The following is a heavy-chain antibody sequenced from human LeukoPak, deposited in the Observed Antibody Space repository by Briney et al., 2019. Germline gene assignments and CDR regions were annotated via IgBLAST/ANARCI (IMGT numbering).Heavy chain of an antibody. Sequence: PSETLSLTCTVSGGSISSYYWSWIRQPPGKGLEWIGYIYYSGSPNYNPSLKSRVTMSVDTSKTQFSLKLSSVTPADTAVYYCASTYSYPGVHYYYYYYYMDVWGKGTTVTVSS. V-gene: IGHV4-59*01. CDR1: GGSISSYY. CDR3: ASTYSYPGVHYYYYYYYMDV. J-gene: IGHJ6*03. D-gene: IGHD5-18*01. CDR2: IYYSGSP.